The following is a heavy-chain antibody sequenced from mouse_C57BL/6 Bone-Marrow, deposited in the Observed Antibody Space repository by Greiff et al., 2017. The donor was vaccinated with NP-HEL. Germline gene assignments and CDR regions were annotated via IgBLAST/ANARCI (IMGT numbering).Heavy chain of an antibody. D-gene: IGHD1-1*01. Sequence: VQLQQSGAELTRPGASVKLSCKASGYTFTSYGISWVKQRTGQGLEWIGEIYPRSGNTYYNEKFKGKATLTADKSSSTAYMELRSLTSEDSAVYFCARGPVVATDFDYWGQGTTLTVSS. CDR2: IYPRSGNT. V-gene: IGHV1-81*01. CDR3: ARGPVVATDFDY. J-gene: IGHJ2*01. CDR1: GYTFTSYG.